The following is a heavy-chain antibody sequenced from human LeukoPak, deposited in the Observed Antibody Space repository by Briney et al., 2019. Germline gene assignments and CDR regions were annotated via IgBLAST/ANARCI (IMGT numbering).Heavy chain of an antibody. Sequence: ASVKVSCKASGYTFTGYYMHWVRQAPGQGLEWMRWINPNSGGTNYAQKFQGRVTMTRDTSISTAYMELSRLRSDDTAVYYCARDQKELEPWDFDYWGQGTLVTVTS. V-gene: IGHV1-2*02. CDR3: ARDQKELEPWDFDY. CDR2: INPNSGGT. CDR1: GYTFTGYY. D-gene: IGHD1-1*01. J-gene: IGHJ4*02.